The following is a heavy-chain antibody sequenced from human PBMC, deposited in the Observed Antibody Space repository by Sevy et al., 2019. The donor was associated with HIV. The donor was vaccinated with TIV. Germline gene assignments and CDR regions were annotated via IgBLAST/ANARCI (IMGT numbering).Heavy chain of an antibody. CDR1: GFTFSSSG. Sequence: GGSLRLSCAASGFTFSSSGMHWVRQAPGKGLEWVALIWYDGSNKYYADSVKGRFTISRDNSKNTLYLQMNSLGAEDTAVYYCARDPYTAEGYWGQGTLVTVSS. V-gene: IGHV3-33*01. J-gene: IGHJ4*02. D-gene: IGHD5-18*01. CDR2: IWYDGSNK. CDR3: ARDPYTAEGY.